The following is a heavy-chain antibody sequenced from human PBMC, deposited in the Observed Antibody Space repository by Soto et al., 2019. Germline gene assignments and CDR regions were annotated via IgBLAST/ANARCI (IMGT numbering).Heavy chain of an antibody. Sequence: QITLRESGPALVRPTQTLTLTCTFSGFSLSSNGVGVGWIRQPPGKALEWLALIYWDDDHRYSPSLQTRLTITKDTSKNQVVLTMNKLDPVDTATYYCAREMYFSTYFDSWGQGTLVTVSS. CDR1: GFSLSSNGVG. CDR3: AREMYFSTYFDS. D-gene: IGHD2-8*01. V-gene: IGHV2-5*02. J-gene: IGHJ4*02. CDR2: IYWDDDH.